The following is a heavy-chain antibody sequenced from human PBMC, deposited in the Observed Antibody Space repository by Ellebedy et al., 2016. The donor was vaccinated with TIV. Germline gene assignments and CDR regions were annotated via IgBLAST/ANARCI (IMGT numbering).Heavy chain of an antibody. CDR1: GGSISSYY. CDR3: ARKPPLLSSPKDAFDI. Sequence: MPSETLSLTCTVSGGSISSYYWSWIRQPPGKGLEWIGYISYSGSTNYNPSLKSRVTISVDTSKNQFSLKLSSVTAADTAVYYCARKPPLLSSPKDAFDIWGQGTMVTVSS. J-gene: IGHJ3*02. D-gene: IGHD2-2*01. CDR2: ISYSGST. V-gene: IGHV4-59*08.